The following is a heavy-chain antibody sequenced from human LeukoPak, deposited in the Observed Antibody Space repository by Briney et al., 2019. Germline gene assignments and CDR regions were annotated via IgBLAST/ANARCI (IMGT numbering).Heavy chain of an antibody. V-gene: IGHV3-7*01. J-gene: IGHJ4*02. Sequence: GGSLRLSCAASGFSFSSYWMSWVRQAPGKGLEWVANIKEDGSEKYYADSVKGRFTISRDNARNSLNLQMNNLRVEDTAVYYCARDCCGSLDFDHWGQGTLVTVSS. D-gene: IGHD1-26*01. CDR2: IKEDGSEK. CDR1: GFSFSSYW. CDR3: ARDCCGSLDFDH.